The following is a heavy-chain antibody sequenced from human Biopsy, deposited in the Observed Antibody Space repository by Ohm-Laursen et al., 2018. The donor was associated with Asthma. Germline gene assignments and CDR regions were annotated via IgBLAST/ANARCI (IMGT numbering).Heavy chain of an antibody. V-gene: IGHV4-34*01. CDR2: TNERGVT. CDR1: RGSFRGYV. J-gene: IGHJ6*02. CDR3: ARGPELDV. Sequence: GTLSLTCAYRGSFRGYVWTWIRQSPGKGLEWIGETNERGVTNNNPSLKSRVIISIDTYWNRVSLKLTSVTAADTAVYYCARGPELDVWGQGTTVTVSS.